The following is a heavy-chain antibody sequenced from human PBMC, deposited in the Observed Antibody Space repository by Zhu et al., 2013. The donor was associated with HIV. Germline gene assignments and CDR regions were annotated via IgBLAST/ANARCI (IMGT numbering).Heavy chain of an antibody. D-gene: IGHD2-15*01. J-gene: IGHJ6*02. Sequence: QVQLVQSGAEVKKPGASVKVSCKASAYTFTSFDINWVRQATGQGLEWMGWMNPNSGNTGYAQKFQGRVTMTRNTSISTAYMELSSLRSEDTAVYYCTRLRRYCSGGRXYPLNMDVWGQGTTVTVSS. CDR3: TRLRRYCSGGRXYPLNMDV. CDR2: MNPNSGNT. V-gene: IGHV1-8*01. CDR1: AYTFTSFD.